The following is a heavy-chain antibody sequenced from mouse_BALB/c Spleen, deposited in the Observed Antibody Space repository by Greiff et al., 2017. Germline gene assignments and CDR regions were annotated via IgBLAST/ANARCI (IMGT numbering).Heavy chain of an antibody. J-gene: IGHJ4*01. CDR2: INPYNGDT. CDR3: GKDLLWYPMDY. V-gene: IGHV1-37*01. Sequence: VQLKESGPELVKPGASVKISCKASGYSFTGYFMNWVKQSHGKSLEWIGRINPYNGDTFYNQKFKGKATLTVDKSSSTAHMELLSLTSEDSAVYYCGKDLLWYPMDYWGQGTSVTVSS. CDR1: GYSFTGYF. D-gene: IGHD2-1*01.